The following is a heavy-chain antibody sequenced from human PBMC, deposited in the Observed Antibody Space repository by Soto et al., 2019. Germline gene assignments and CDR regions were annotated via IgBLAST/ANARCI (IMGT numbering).Heavy chain of an antibody. V-gene: IGHV3-23*01. CDR2: ISGSGGST. D-gene: IGHD3-9*01. CDR3: AKEILRYFDWSNDG. J-gene: IGHJ4*02. CDR1: GFTFSSYA. Sequence: EVQLLESGGGLVQPGGSLRLSCAASGFTFSSYAMSWVRQAPGKGLEWVSAISGSGGSTYYADSVKGRFTISRDNSKNTLYMQMHSVRAEDTDVYYCAKEILRYFDWSNDGWGQGTLVTVSS.